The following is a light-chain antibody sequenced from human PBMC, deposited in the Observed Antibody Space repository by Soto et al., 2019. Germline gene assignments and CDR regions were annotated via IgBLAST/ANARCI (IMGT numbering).Light chain of an antibody. V-gene: IGLV1-40*02. CDR2: GNN. J-gene: IGLJ2*01. Sequence: QTVVTQPPSVSGAPGQRVTISCTGSSSNIGAGYDVHWYQHLPGTAPKLLIYGNNNRPSGVPDRFSGSKSGTSASLAITGLQAEDEADYYCQSYDSSLSGSVFGGGTKLTVL. CDR3: QSYDSSLSGSV. CDR1: SSNIGAGYD.